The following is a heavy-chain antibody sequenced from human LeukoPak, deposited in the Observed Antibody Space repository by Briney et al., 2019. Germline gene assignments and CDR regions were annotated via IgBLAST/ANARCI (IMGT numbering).Heavy chain of an antibody. V-gene: IGHV3-9*01. J-gene: IGHJ4*02. CDR3: AKGNYDFWSGPVH. D-gene: IGHD3-3*01. Sequence: GRSLRLSCAASGFTFDDYAMHWVRQAPGKGLEWVSGISWNSGSIGYADSVKGRFTISRDNAKNSLYLQMNSLRAEDTALYYCAKGNYDFWSGPVHWGQGTLVTVSS. CDR1: GFTFDDYA. CDR2: ISWNSGSI.